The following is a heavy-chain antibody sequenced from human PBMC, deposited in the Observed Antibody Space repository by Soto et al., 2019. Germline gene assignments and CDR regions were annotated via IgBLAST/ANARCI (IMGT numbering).Heavy chain of an antibody. Sequence: GESLKVSCTASGFTFNAYTLSWVRQAPGKWLEWVGFIRSKAYGGTTEYAASVKGRCTISRDDSKSIAYLQMNSLKTEDTAVYYCTAGKLYPSLDFDYWGQVTLVTVSS. D-gene: IGHD2-8*01. CDR3: TAGKLYPSLDFDY. CDR1: GFTFNAYT. J-gene: IGHJ4*02. CDR2: IRSKAYGGTT. V-gene: IGHV3-49*04.